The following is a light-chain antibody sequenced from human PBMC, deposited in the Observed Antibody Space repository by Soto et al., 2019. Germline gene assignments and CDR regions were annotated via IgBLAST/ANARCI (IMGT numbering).Light chain of an antibody. V-gene: IGKV3-15*01. CDR3: QQGHTWPLT. J-gene: IGKJ2*01. CDR2: GAS. CDR1: QSINSE. Sequence: EIVMTQSPATLSLSPGERAALSCRASQSINSEWAWYQQKPGQPPRLLIYGASTRATGVPARFTGSESGSEFTLTISGLQSEDFAVYYCQQGHTWPLTFGEGTRLEI.